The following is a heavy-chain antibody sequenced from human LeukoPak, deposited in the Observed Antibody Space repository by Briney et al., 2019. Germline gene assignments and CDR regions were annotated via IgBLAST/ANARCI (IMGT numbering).Heavy chain of an antibody. CDR2: INHSGST. D-gene: IGHD2-8*01. J-gene: IGHJ4*02. V-gene: IGHV4-34*01. CDR3: ARRANGPSY. CDR1: GGSFSGYY. Sequence: PSETLSLTCAIYGGSFSGYYWNWIRQPPGKGLEWIGQINHSGSTNYNPSLKSRVTISIDTSKNQFSLKLTSVTAADTAMYYCARRANGPSYWGQGTLVTVSP.